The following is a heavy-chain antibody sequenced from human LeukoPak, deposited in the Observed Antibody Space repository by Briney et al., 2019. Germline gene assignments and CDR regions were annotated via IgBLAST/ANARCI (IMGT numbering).Heavy chain of an antibody. CDR2: INPNSGGT. Sequence: ASVKVSCKASGYTFTGYYIQWVRQAPGQGLEWMGWINPNSGGTNYAQKFQGRVTMTRDTSISTAYMEVSSLRSDDTAVYYCARMRPGDPTLRYWGQGTLVTVSS. V-gene: IGHV1-2*02. CDR3: ARMRPGDPTLRY. J-gene: IGHJ4*02. CDR1: GYTFTGYY. D-gene: IGHD3-16*01.